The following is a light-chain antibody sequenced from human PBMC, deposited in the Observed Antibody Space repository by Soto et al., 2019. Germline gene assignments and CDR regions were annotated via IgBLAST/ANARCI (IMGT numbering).Light chain of an antibody. V-gene: IGLV3-21*02. Sequence: SYEVTQPPSVSVAPGQTAIITCGGDNLQTKNVHWYQQRPGQAPVLVIYDDNDRPSGIPERFSGSNSGNLATLTLSRVEARDEADYYCQVWDSNSGAVFGGGTKLTVL. CDR3: QVWDSNSGAV. J-gene: IGLJ2*01. CDR1: NLQTKN. CDR2: DDN.